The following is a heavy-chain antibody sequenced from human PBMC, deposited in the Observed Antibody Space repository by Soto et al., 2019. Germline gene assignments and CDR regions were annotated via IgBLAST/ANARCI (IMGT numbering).Heavy chain of an antibody. CDR2: ISYDGGLQ. Sequence: QAQLVESGGGVVQPGRSLRLSCAASGFTFSSYGMHWVRQAPGTGLEWVAVISYDGGLQYYADSVKGRFTISRDNSKNTVPLQMNSLRAEDTAVYYCVSDRGYGHAAVPYSWGQGTLVSVSS. CDR3: VSDRGYGHAAVPYS. CDR1: GFTFSSYG. V-gene: IGHV3-30*03. D-gene: IGHD5-18*01. J-gene: IGHJ4*02.